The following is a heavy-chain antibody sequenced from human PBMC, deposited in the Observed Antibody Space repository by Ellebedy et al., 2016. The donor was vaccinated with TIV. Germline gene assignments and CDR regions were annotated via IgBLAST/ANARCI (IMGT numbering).Heavy chain of an antibody. CDR2: VSSSGDTT. CDR3: SFKGVATRVY. D-gene: IGHD4-23*01. CDR1: GCSITNYA. J-gene: IGHJ4*02. V-gene: IGHV3-23*01. Sequence: GESLKISCAASGCSITNYAMNWVRQAPGKGLEGVSAVSSSGDTTYYADSVKGRFTISRDNSKNTLYLQMSSLRAEDTAVYYCSFKGVATRVYWGQGTLVTVSS.